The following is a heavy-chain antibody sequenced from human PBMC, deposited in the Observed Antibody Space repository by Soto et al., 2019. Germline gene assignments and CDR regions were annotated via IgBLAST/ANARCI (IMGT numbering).Heavy chain of an antibody. CDR2: IYYSGST. Sequence: QLQLQESGPGLVKPSQTLSLACTVSGGSFSSGGYYWSWIRQLPGKGLEWIGYIYYSGSTYYNPSLTIRFTISLETSKNQSSLKLSAVTAADTAVYYCARATSFSGHHGYWGQGTLVTVSS. CDR1: GGSFSSGGYY. CDR3: ARATSFSGHHGY. J-gene: IGHJ4*02. V-gene: IGHV4-31*03. D-gene: IGHD3-3*02.